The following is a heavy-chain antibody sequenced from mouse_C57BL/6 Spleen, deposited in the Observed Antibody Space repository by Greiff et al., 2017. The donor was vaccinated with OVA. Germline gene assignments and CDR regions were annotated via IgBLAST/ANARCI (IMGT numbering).Heavy chain of an antibody. Sequence: VQLQQSGAELVMPGASVKLSCKASGYTFTSYWMHWVKQRPGQGLEWIGEIDPSDSYTNYNQKFKGKSTLTVDKSSSTAYMQLSSLTSEDSAVYYCARRGDGMDYWGQGTSVTVSS. V-gene: IGHV1-69*01. CDR1: GYTFTSYW. CDR2: IDPSDSYT. CDR3: ARRGDGMDY. J-gene: IGHJ4*01.